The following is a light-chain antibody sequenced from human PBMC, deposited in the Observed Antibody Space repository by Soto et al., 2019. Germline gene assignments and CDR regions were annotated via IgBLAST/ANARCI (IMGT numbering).Light chain of an antibody. Sequence: QPPSVSGAPGQRVTISCTGSSSNIGAGYDVHWYQQLPGTAPKLLIYGNSNRPSGVPDRFSGSKSGTSASLAITGLQAEDEADYYCQSYDSSLSGYVFGTGTKVTVL. V-gene: IGLV1-40*01. CDR3: QSYDSSLSGYV. CDR1: SSNIGAGYD. CDR2: GNS. J-gene: IGLJ1*01.